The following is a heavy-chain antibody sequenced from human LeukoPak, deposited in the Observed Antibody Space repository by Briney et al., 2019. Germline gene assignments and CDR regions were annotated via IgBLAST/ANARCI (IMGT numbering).Heavy chain of an antibody. D-gene: IGHD3-22*01. CDR1: GYTFTSYY. CDR2: INPSGGST. J-gene: IGHJ4*02. CDR3: ARDQDSSGYFAY. V-gene: IGHV1-46*01. Sequence: GASVKVSCRASGYTFTSYYMHWVRQAPGQGLEWMGIINPSGGSTSYAQKFQGRVTMTRDMSTSTVYVELSSLRSEDTAVYYCARDQDSSGYFAYWGQGTLVTVSS.